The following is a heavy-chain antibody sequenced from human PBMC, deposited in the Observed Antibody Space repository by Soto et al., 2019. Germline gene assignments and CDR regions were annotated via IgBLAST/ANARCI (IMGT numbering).Heavy chain of an antibody. J-gene: IGHJ5*02. CDR2: INPDNGNT. CDR3: ARGIATGQLDP. CDR1: GYTFTRYT. V-gene: IGHV1-3*01. D-gene: IGHD2-15*01. Sequence: GASVKVSCKASGYTFTRYTTNWVRQAPGQRLEWMGWINPDNGNTKSSQKFQDRVIITRDTSASTAYMDLSSLRSEDTAVYYCARGIATGQLDPWGQGTLVTVSS.